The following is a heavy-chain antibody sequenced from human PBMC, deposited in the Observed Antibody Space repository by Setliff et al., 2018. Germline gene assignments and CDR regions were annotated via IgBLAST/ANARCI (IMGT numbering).Heavy chain of an antibody. V-gene: IGHV1-18*01. J-gene: IGHJ5*02. CDR2: ISAYNGNI. CDR1: GYTFTSYG. Sequence: ASVKVSCKASGYTFTSYGVSWVRQAPGQGLEWMGWISAYNGNINYAQRFQGRVTMTTDTYTSTANMELRSLRSDDTAVYYCVRAPPTVVIPPGRAFFDPWGQGTLVTVSS. CDR3: VRAPPTVVIPPGRAFFDP. D-gene: IGHD2-2*01.